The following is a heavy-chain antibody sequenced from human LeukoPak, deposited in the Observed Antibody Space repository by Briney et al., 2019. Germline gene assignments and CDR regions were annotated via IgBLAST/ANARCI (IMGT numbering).Heavy chain of an antibody. CDR1: GGTFSSYA. CDR2: IIPILGIA. J-gene: IGHJ3*02. Sequence: GASVKVSCKASGGTFSSYAISWVRQAPGQGLEWMGRIIPILGIANYAQKFQGRVTITADKSTSTAYMELSRLRSDDTAVYYCARAVFGSGWYGAFDIWGQGTMVTVSS. CDR3: ARAVFGSGWYGAFDI. D-gene: IGHD6-19*01. V-gene: IGHV1-69*04.